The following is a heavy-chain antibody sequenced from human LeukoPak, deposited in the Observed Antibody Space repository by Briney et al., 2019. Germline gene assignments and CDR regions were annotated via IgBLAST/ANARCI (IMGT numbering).Heavy chain of an antibody. D-gene: IGHD1-26*01. Sequence: ASVKVSCKASGYTFTSYDINWVRQATGQGLEWMGWMNPNSGNTGYAQKFQGRVTMTRNTSISTAYMELSSLRSEDTAVYYCARGRLAGWERRTRFDPWGQGTLVTVSS. CDR2: MNPNSGNT. CDR1: GYTFTSYD. V-gene: IGHV1-8*01. J-gene: IGHJ5*02. CDR3: ARGRLAGWERRTRFDP.